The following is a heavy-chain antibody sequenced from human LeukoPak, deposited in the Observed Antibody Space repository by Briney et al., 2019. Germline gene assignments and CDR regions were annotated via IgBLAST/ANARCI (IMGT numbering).Heavy chain of an antibody. V-gene: IGHV3-21*01. Sequence: GGSLTLSCAASRFTFSTYNMNWVRQAPGKGLEWVSFIGTSTSYIYYADSVKGRFTISRDNAKNSLYLQMNSLRAEDTAVYYCAELSITMIGGVWGKGTTVTISS. J-gene: IGHJ6*01. CDR1: RFTFSTYN. CDR3: AELSITMIGGV. D-gene: IGHD3-10*02. CDR2: IGTSTSYI.